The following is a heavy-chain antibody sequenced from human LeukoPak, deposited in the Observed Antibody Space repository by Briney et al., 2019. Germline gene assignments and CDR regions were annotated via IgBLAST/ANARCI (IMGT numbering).Heavy chain of an antibody. D-gene: IGHD6-25*01. J-gene: IGHJ6*03. V-gene: IGHV3-23*01. Sequence: GRSLILSCSASVFTFSSYAMSWVRRAPGKGPGWVSTISIDGGRTYYADSVKGRFTVSRDTSKNTLYLQMNSLRAEDTAVYYCARKGIGSSRYQNMDVWGKGTTVTVSS. CDR2: ISIDGGRT. CDR3: ARKGIGSSRYQNMDV. CDR1: VFTFSSYA.